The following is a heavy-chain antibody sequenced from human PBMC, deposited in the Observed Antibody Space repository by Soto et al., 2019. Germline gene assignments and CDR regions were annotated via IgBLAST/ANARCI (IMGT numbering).Heavy chain of an antibody. CDR2: IWYDGSNK. CDR1: GFTFSSYG. J-gene: IGHJ4*02. Sequence: QVQLVESGGGVVQPGRSLRLSCAASGFTFSSYGMHWVRQAPGKGLEWVAVIWYDGSNKYYADSVKVRFTISRDNSKHTLYLQQKSLRAEDTAVYYGASGGADILTCYYATFDYWGQGTLVTVSS. V-gene: IGHV3-33*01. CDR3: ASGGADILTCYYATFDY. D-gene: IGHD3-9*01.